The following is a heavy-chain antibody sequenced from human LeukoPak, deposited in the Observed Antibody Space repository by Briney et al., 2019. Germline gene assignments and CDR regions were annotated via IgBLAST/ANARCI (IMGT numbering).Heavy chain of an antibody. CDR2: INPNSGGT. D-gene: IGHD6-19*01. CDR1: GYTFTGYY. CDR3: ARVGSSGWYWFDP. Sequence: ASVKVSCKASGYTFTGYYMHWVRQAPGQGLEWMGWINPNSGGTNYAQKFQGRVTMTRDTSISTAYMELSRLRSEDTAVYYCARVGSSGWYWFDPWGQGTLVTVSS. J-gene: IGHJ5*02. V-gene: IGHV1-2*02.